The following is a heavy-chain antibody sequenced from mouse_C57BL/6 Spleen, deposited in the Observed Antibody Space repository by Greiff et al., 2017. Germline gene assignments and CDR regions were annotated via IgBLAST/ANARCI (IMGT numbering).Heavy chain of an antibody. CDR3: AFITTVVAWRFDY. CDR1: GFYIKDYY. D-gene: IGHD1-1*01. Sequence: EVQLQQSGAELVKPGASVTLSCTASGFYIKDYYMHWVKQWTEQGLEWIGRIDPEDGETKYAPKFQGKATITADTSSNTAYLQLSSLTSEDTSVDYCAFITTVVAWRFDYGGQGTTLTVSS. V-gene: IGHV14-2*01. J-gene: IGHJ2*01. CDR2: IDPEDGET.